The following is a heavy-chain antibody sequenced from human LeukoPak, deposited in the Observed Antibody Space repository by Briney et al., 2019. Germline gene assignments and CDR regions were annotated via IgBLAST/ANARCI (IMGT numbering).Heavy chain of an antibody. J-gene: IGHJ3*02. V-gene: IGHV1-2*02. CDR2: INPNSGGT. D-gene: IGHD3-10*01. CDR3: ARLGDMVRGAFDI. Sequence: ASVKVSCKASGYTFTDYYIRWVRQAPGQGLEWMGWINPNSGGTNYAQKFQGRVTMTRDTSISTAYMELSSLRSDDTAVYYCARLGDMVRGAFDIWGQGTMVTVSS. CDR1: GYTFTDYY.